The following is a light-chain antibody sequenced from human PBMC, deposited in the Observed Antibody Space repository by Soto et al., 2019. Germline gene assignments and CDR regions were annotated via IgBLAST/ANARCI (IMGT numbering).Light chain of an antibody. CDR2: EVS. V-gene: IGLV2-14*01. CDR3: SSYTSRSLYV. J-gene: IGLJ1*01. CDR1: SSDVGGYNY. Sequence: QSVLAQPSSVSGSPGQSITISCTGTSSDVGGYNYVSWYQQHPGKAPKLMIYEVSNRPSGVSNRFSGSKSGNTASLTISGLQAEEEADYYCSSYTSRSLYVFGTGTKVTVL.